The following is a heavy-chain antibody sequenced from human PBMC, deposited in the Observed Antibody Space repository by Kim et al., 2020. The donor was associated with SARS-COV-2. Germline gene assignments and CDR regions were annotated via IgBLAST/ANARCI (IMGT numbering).Heavy chain of an antibody. Sequence: SETLSLTCAVSGGSISSSNWWSWVRQPPGKGLEWIGEIYHSGSTNYNPSLKSRVTISVDKSKNQFSLKLSSVTAADTAVYYCARVWRYYDSSGYYYVDYYYYGMDVWGQGTTVTVSS. CDR1: GGSISSSNW. D-gene: IGHD3-22*01. J-gene: IGHJ6*02. CDR3: ARVWRYYDSSGYYYVDYYYYGMDV. CDR2: IYHSGST. V-gene: IGHV4-4*02.